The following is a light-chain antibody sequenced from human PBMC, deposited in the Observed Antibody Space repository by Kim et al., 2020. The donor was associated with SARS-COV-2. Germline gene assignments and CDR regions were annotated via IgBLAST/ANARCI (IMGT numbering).Light chain of an antibody. Sequence: SSELTQDPAVSVALGQTVRITCQGDSLRNYYASWYQQKPGQAPVLVIYGKESRPSGIPERFSGSSSGDTASLTITAAQAEDEADYYCKSRDSSDHVVFGGGTQLTVL. CDR1: SLRNYY. V-gene: IGLV3-19*01. J-gene: IGLJ2*01. CDR3: KSRDSSDHVV. CDR2: GKE.